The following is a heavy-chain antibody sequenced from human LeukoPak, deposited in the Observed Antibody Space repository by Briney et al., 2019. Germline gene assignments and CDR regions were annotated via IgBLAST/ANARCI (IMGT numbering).Heavy chain of an antibody. Sequence: PGRSLRLSCAASGFTFSSYAMHWVRRAPGKGLEWVAVISYDGSNKYYADSVKGRFTISRDNSKNTLYLQMNSLRAEDTAVYYCARAKSTKYYFDYWGQGTLVTVSS. V-gene: IGHV3-30-3*01. CDR1: GFTFSSYA. CDR3: ARAKSTKYYFDY. CDR2: ISYDGSNK. J-gene: IGHJ4*02.